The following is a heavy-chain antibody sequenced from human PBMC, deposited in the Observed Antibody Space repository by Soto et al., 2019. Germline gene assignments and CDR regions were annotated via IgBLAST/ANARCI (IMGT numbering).Heavy chain of an antibody. V-gene: IGHV4-31*03. Sequence: PSETLSLTCTVSGGSISSGGYYWSWIRQHPGKGLEWIGYIYYSGSTYYNPSLKSRVTISVDTSKNQFSLKLSSVTAADTAVYYCARGDGYNAQNWFDPWGQGTLVTVSS. CDR3: ARGDGYNAQNWFDP. CDR1: GGSISSGGYY. D-gene: IGHD5-12*01. CDR2: IYYSGST. J-gene: IGHJ5*02.